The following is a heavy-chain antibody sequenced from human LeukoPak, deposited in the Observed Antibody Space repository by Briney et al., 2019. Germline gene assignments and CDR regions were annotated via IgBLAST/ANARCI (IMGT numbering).Heavy chain of an antibody. D-gene: IGHD3-22*01. Sequence: APVKVSCKASGGTFSSYAISWVRQAPGQGLEWMGGIIPIFGTANYAQKFQGRVTITTDESTSTAYMELSSLRSEDTAVYYCARGVDDSSGSPPGGWGQGTLVTVSS. CDR2: IIPIFGTA. CDR3: ARGVDDSSGSPPGG. CDR1: GGTFSSYA. V-gene: IGHV1-69*05. J-gene: IGHJ4*02.